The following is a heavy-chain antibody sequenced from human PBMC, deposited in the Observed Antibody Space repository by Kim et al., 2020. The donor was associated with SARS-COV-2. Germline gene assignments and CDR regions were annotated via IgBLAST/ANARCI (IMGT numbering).Heavy chain of an antibody. CDR1: GFTFSSYS. J-gene: IGHJ6*02. D-gene: IGHD6-6*01. Sequence: GGSLRLSCAASGFTFSSYSMNWVRQAPGKGLEWVSSISSSSSYIYYADSVKGRFTISRDNAKNSLYLQMNSLRAEDTAVYYCARDYGEYSSSSVLGDYYYYGMDVWGQGTTVTVSS. V-gene: IGHV3-21*01. CDR2: ISSSSSYI. CDR3: ARDYGEYSSSSVLGDYYYYGMDV.